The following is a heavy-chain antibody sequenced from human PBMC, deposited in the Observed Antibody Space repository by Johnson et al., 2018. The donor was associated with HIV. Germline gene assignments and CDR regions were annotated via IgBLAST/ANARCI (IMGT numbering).Heavy chain of an antibody. Sequence: VQLVESGGGLVQPGGSLRLYCAASGFTFSNYAMTWVRQVAGKGLEWVSAISSSGGDTYSADSVEGRFSVSRDNSKNTLYLQMNSLRAEDTAVYYCARATYYDSRDDAFDIWGQGTMVTVSS. CDR3: ARATYYDSRDDAFDI. CDR1: GFTFSNYA. D-gene: IGHD3-22*01. CDR2: ISSSGGDT. V-gene: IGHV3-23*04. J-gene: IGHJ3*02.